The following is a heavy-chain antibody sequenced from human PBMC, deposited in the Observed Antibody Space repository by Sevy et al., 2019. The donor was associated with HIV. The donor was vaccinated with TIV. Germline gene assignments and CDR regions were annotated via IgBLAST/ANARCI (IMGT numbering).Heavy chain of an antibody. CDR3: VRGQRGDYTNDAFDL. V-gene: IGHV3-20*04. Sequence: GGSLRLSCEASGYNFDDFGMNWVRQGPGKGLEWVSGVTWSGSTAGYADSVKGRFTISRDNAKNALYLQLNSLRAEDTALYYCVRGQRGDYTNDAFDLWGQGTFVTVSS. CDR2: VTWSGSTA. CDR1: GYNFDDFG. J-gene: IGHJ3*01. D-gene: IGHD4-17*01.